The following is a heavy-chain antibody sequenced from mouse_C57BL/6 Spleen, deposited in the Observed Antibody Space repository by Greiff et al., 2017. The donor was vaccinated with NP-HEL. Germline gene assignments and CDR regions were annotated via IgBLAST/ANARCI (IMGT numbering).Heavy chain of an antibody. CDR3: ARITTVVAYYFDY. CDR1: GYTFTSYW. J-gene: IGHJ2*01. CDR2: IDPSDSST. Sequence: VQLQQPGAELVMPGASVKLSCKASGYTFTSYWMHWVQQRPGQGLEWIGEIDPSDSSTNYNQKFKGKSTLTVDKSASTAYMQLSSLTSEDSAVYYCARITTVVAYYFDYWGQGTTLTVSS. D-gene: IGHD1-1*01. V-gene: IGHV1-69*01.